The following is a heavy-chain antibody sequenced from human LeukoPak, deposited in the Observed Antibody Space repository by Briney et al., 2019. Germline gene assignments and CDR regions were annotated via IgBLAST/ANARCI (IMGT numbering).Heavy chain of an antibody. V-gene: IGHV4-34*01. Sequence: SETLSLTCAVYGGSFSGYYWSWIRQPPGKGLEWIGEINHSGSTNYNPSLKSRVTISVDTSKNEFSLKVTSVTAADTAVYYCARAVYDSSGYDTFDIWGQGTMVTVSS. J-gene: IGHJ3*02. D-gene: IGHD3-22*01. CDR1: GGSFSGYY. CDR3: ARAVYDSSGYDTFDI. CDR2: INHSGST.